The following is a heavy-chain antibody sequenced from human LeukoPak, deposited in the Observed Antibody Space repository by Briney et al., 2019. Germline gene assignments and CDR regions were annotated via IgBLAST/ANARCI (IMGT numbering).Heavy chain of an antibody. CDR2: VYHSGST. J-gene: IGHJ5*02. Sequence: PSETLSLTCTVSRGSITTYYWSWIRQPAGKGLEWIGNVYHSGSTTYNQSLKSRVSMSVDMSKNQFTLNLRSVIAADTATYYCATDRQEGGSGSYWFDPWGQGTQVTVSS. CDR3: ATDRQEGGSGSYWFDP. D-gene: IGHD3-10*01. CDR1: RGSITTYY. V-gene: IGHV4-59*01.